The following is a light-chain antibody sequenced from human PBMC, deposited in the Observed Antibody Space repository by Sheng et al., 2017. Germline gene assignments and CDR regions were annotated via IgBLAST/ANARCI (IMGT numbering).Light chain of an antibody. CDR3: QQYDKWPLT. CDR2: GAS. V-gene: IGKV3-15*01. CDR1: QTIGGN. Sequence: EIVMTQSPATLSVSPGERATLSCRASQTIGGNLAWYQQKPGQATRLLIYGASTRATGIPDRFSGSGSGTDFTLTISSLEPEDFAVYYCQQYDKWPLTFGGGTKVEIK. J-gene: IGKJ4*01.